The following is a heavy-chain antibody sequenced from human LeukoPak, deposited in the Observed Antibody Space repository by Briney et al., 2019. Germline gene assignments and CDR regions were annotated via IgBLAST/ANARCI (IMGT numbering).Heavy chain of an antibody. CDR3: ATPHDATAYYYDSSGYFY. D-gene: IGHD3-22*01. Sequence: KGGASLQISCKGSGYNFSGYWIAGVRQLPGKGLEWMGIIYVADSDTRYSPSFQGQVTISADKSITTAYLQWSSLKASDTAMYYCATPHDATAYYYDSSGYFYWGQGTLVTVSS. V-gene: IGHV5-51*01. CDR2: IYVADSDT. CDR1: GYNFSGYW. J-gene: IGHJ4*02.